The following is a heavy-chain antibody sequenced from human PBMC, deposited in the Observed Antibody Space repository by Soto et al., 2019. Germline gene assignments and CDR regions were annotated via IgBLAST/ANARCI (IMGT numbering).Heavy chain of an antibody. Sequence: ASLRLSCAASGFSFSDYAMSWVRQAPGKGLERVSVISESGGSTHYADSVRGRFTVSRDNSKNSLSLRMNSLRDEDTAVYFCAKRSPYSSGWYSPIFDYWGQGALVPVS. CDR3: AKRSPYSSGWYSPIFDY. CDR1: GFSFSDYA. V-gene: IGHV3-23*01. J-gene: IGHJ4*02. CDR2: ISESGGST. D-gene: IGHD6-13*01.